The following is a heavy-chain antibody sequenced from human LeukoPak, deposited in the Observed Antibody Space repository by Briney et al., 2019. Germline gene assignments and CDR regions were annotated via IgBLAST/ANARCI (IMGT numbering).Heavy chain of an antibody. V-gene: IGHV3-66*02. J-gene: IGHJ5*02. D-gene: IGHD1/OR15-1a*01. CDR1: GFTVSSIY. CDR2: IYSGGAT. Sequence: GGSLRLSCAGSGFTVSSIYMSWVRQAPGKGLEWVSLIYSGGATYYADSAKGRFTISRDNSRNTLYLQMNSLRDEDTALYYCARGITGTNNWFDPWGQGTLVTVSS. CDR3: ARGITGTNNWFDP.